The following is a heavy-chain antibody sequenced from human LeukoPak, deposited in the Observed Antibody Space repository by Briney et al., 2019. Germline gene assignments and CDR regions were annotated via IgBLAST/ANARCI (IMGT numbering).Heavy chain of an antibody. D-gene: IGHD2-21*02. Sequence: SETLSLTCTVSGDSINTYYWSWIRQPAGKGLEWIGRLYTSGSTHYNPSLQRRVPMSVDTSKNQFSLRLSSVTAADTAVYYCARDFGPYCGGACFPFDYWGQGTLVTVSS. V-gene: IGHV4-4*07. J-gene: IGHJ4*02. CDR3: ARDFGPYCGGACFPFDY. CDR1: GDSINTYY. CDR2: LYTSGST.